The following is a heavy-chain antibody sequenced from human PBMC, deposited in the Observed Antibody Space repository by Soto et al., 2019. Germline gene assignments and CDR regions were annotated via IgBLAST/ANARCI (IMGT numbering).Heavy chain of an antibody. J-gene: IGHJ3*02. V-gene: IGHV5-51*01. Sequence: PGESLKISCKGSGYSFTSYWIGWVRQMPGKGLEWMGIIYPGDSDTRYSPSFQGQVTISADKSISTAYLQWSSLKASDTAMYYCATHSGYSYGYDAFDIWGQGTMVTVS. CDR3: ATHSGYSYGYDAFDI. CDR2: IYPGDSDT. D-gene: IGHD5-18*01. CDR1: GYSFTSYW.